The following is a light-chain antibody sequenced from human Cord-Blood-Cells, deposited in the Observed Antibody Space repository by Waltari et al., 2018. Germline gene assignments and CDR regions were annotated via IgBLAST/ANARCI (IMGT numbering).Light chain of an antibody. Sequence: QSALPQPAPVPGPSVQSITISCTGTRSDVGRDNLVSWYQQHPGKAPKLMIYEGSKRPSGVSNRFSGSKSGNTASLTISGLQAEDEADYYCCSYAGSSTFVFGTGTKVTVL. CDR2: EGS. V-gene: IGLV2-23*03. J-gene: IGLJ1*01. CDR1: RSDVGRDNL. CDR3: CSYAGSSTFV.